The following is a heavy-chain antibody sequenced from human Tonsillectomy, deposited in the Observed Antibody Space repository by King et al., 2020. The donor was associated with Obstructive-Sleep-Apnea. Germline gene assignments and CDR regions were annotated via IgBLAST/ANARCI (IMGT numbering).Heavy chain of an antibody. Sequence: VQLQESGPGLVKPSQTLSLTCTVSGGSISSGGYYWSWIRQHPGKGLEWIGYIYYSGSTYYNPSLKSRVTISVDTSKNQFSLKLISVTAADTAVYYCARDALWFGEPGWFDPWGQGTLVTVSS. CDR3: ARDALWFGEPGWFDP. J-gene: IGHJ5*02. V-gene: IGHV4-31*03. CDR2: IYYSGST. D-gene: IGHD3-10*01. CDR1: GGSISSGGYY.